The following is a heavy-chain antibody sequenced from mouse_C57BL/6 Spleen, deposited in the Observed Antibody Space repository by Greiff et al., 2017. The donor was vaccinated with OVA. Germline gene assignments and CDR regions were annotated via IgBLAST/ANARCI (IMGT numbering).Heavy chain of an antibody. V-gene: IGHV10-3*01. CDR3: VREDYGSSYWYFDV. J-gene: IGHJ1*03. D-gene: IGHD1-1*01. Sequence: EVKLLESGGGLVQPKGSLKLSCAASGFTFNTYAMHWVRQAPGKGLEWVARIRSKSSNYATYYAVSVKDRFTISRDDSQSMLYLQMNNLKTEDTAMYYCVREDYGSSYWYFDVWGTGTTVTVSS. CDR1: GFTFNTYA. CDR2: IRSKSSNYAT.